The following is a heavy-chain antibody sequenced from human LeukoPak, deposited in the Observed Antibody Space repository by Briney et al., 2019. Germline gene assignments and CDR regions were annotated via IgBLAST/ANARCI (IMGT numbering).Heavy chain of an antibody. J-gene: IGHJ4*02. CDR2: IYYSGST. Sequence: SETLSLTCTVSGGSISSGGYYWSWLRQHPGTGLEWIGYIYYSGSTYYNPSLKSRVTISVDTSKNQFSLKLSSVTAADTAVYYCAGGYYDSSGYYPGDYWGQGTLVTVSS. D-gene: IGHD3-22*01. V-gene: IGHV4-31*03. CDR1: GGSISSGGYY. CDR3: AGGYYDSSGYYPGDY.